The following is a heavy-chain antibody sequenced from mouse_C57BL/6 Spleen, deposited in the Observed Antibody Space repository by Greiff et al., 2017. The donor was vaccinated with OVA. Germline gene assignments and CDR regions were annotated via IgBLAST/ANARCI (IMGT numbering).Heavy chain of an antibody. J-gene: IGHJ3*01. CDR2: IWSGGST. Sequence: QVQLKESGPGLVQPSQSLSITCTVSGFSLTSYGVHWVRQSPGKGLEWLGVIWSGGSTDYNAAFISRLSISKDNSKSQVFFKMNSLQADDTAIYYCARAYDGYYEGFAYWGQGTLVTVSA. CDR3: ARAYDGYYEGFAY. CDR1: GFSLTSYG. D-gene: IGHD2-3*01. V-gene: IGHV2-2*01.